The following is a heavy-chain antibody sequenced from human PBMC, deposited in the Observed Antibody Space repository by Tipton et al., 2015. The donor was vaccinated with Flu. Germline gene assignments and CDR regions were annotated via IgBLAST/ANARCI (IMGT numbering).Heavy chain of an antibody. CDR1: GVTFSSYA. V-gene: IGHV3-7*01. J-gene: IGHJ3*02. D-gene: IGHD3-10*01. CDR2: IKHDGHEK. CDR3: ARDEGDYRAFDI. Sequence: SGVTFSSYAMSWVRQAPGKGLEWLANIKHDGHEKFSVDSVKGRFTISRDNAKNSLYLQMNSLRDEDTAVYYCARDEGDYRAFDIWGQGTMVTVSS.